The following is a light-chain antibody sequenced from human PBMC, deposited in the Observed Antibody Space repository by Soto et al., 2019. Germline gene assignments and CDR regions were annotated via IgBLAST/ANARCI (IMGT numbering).Light chain of an antibody. Sequence: QLVLTQSPSASASLGASVKLTCTLSRGHSSYAIAWHQQQPEKGPRYLMKLNSDGSHSRGDGIPDRFSGSSSGGERYLTIAGLLSKDDANYYCLIWGTSIHVFGTGTNVTAL. CDR2: LNSDGSH. J-gene: IGLJ1*01. CDR1: RGHSSYA. CDR3: LIWGTSIHV. V-gene: IGLV4-69*01.